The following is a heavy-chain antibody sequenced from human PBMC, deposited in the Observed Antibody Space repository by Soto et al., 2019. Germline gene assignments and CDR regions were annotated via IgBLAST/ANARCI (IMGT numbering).Heavy chain of an antibody. J-gene: IGHJ4*02. D-gene: IGHD6-19*01. Sequence: EVQLVESGGGLVQPGRSLRLSCAASGFIFDDYAMHWVRQAPGKGLEWVSGITWNSGSIGYADSVKGRFTISRDNAKNYLYLQMNSLRAEDTALYYCAKDIGGGIAVVGDYWGQGTLVTVSS. CDR2: ITWNSGSI. CDR3: AKDIGGGIAVVGDY. CDR1: GFIFDDYA. V-gene: IGHV3-9*01.